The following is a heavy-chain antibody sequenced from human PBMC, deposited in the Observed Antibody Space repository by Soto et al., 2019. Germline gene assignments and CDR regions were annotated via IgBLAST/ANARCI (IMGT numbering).Heavy chain of an antibody. Sequence: QVQLVQSGAEVRKPGASVTVSCRTSGDTFSDYYIHWVRQAPGQGLEWMGWINPNSGATNYAQKFRGWVTMTRDTSIRTVYMQLIRLRSDDTAVYHCARESGGATATLDYYYFYMDVWGTGTTVTVSS. CDR2: INPNSGAT. V-gene: IGHV1-2*04. D-gene: IGHD5-12*01. J-gene: IGHJ6*03. CDR1: GDTFSDYY. CDR3: ARESGGATATLDYYYFYMDV.